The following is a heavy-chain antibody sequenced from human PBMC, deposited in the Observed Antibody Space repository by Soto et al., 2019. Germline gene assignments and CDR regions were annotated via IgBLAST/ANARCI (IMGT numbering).Heavy chain of an antibody. CDR1: GFTFSNYA. CDR3: AKGTDYNYRDPGAF. D-gene: IGHD4-4*01. CDR2: ISGRGGST. Sequence: EVQLFESGGGLKQPGGSLGLSCVASGFTFSNYAMGWVRQAPGKGLEWVSGISGRGGSTFYADSVKGRITISRDNSKNTLYLQMDSLRAEDTGVYYCAKGTDYNYRDPGAFWGQGTVVTVSS. J-gene: IGHJ3*01. V-gene: IGHV3-23*01.